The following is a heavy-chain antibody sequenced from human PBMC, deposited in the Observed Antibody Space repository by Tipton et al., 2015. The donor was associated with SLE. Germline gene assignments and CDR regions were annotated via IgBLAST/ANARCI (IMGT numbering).Heavy chain of an antibody. V-gene: IGHV4-61*02. D-gene: IGHD1-1*01. CDR1: GYSISSGYY. CDR2: LYTSGRT. CDR3: AREYGKI. Sequence: TLSLTCAVSGYSISSGYYWGWIRRPAGKGLEWLGRLYTSGRTNYNPSLKSRVTMSVDTSKNQFSLKPSSVTAADTAVYYCAREYGKIWGQGTLVTVSS. J-gene: IGHJ4*02.